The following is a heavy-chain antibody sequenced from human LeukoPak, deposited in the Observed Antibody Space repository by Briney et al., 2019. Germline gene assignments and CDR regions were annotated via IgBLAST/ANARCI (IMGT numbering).Heavy chain of an antibody. J-gene: IGHJ4*02. Sequence: RSQTLSLTCAISGDSVSSNSAAWNWIRQSPSRGLEWLGGTYYRSKWYNDYAVSVKSRMTFNTDTSKNQFSLQLNSVTPEDTAVYYCARDTGRRFDYWGQGTLVTVSS. CDR3: ARDTGRRFDY. V-gene: IGHV6-1*01. D-gene: IGHD1-14*01. CDR2: TYYRSKWYN. CDR1: GDSVSSNSAA.